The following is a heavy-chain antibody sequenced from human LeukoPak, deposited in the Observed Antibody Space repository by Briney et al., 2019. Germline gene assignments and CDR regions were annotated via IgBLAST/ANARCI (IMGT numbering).Heavy chain of an antibody. CDR2: INPSGGST. D-gene: IGHD1-26*01. CDR3: ARVRTSYEDSDAFDI. Sequence: ASVKVSCKASGYTFTSYYMHWVRQAPGQGLEWMGIINPSGGSTSYAQKFRGRVTMTRDASTSTVYMELSSLRSEDTAVYYCARVRTSYEDSDAFDIWGQGTMVTVSS. J-gene: IGHJ3*02. V-gene: IGHV1-46*01. CDR1: GYTFTSYY.